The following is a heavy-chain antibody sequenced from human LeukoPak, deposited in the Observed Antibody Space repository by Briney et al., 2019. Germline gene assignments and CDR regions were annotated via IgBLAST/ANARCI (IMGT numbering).Heavy chain of an antibody. CDR1: GGTFSSYA. Sequence: SVKVSCKASGGTFSSYAISWVRQAPGQGLEWMGGIIPIFGTANYAQKFQGRVTITADKSTSTAYMELSSLRSEDTAVYYCARGDHVRIYTESAFDIWGQGTMVTVSS. J-gene: IGHJ3*02. CDR3: ARGDHVRIYTESAFDI. CDR2: IIPIFGTA. D-gene: IGHD2-15*01. V-gene: IGHV1-69*06.